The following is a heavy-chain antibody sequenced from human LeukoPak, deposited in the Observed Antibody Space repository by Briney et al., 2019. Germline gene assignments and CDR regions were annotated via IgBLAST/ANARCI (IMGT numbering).Heavy chain of an antibody. J-gene: IGHJ4*02. CDR2: IFRDDTT. Sequence: GGSLRLSCAASGFTFSTNYMSWVRQAPGKGLEWASVIFRDDTTYYADSVKGRFTISRDNSKSTLFLQMSSLRAEDTAVYYCATAAYDSGSYIVNHDYWGQGTLVTVSS. V-gene: IGHV3-53*01. D-gene: IGHD3-22*01. CDR1: GFTFSTNY. CDR3: ATAAYDSGSYIVNHDY.